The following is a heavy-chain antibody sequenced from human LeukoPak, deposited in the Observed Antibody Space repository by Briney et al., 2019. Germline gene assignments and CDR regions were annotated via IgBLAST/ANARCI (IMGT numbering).Heavy chain of an antibody. CDR1: GGSISSSNW. CDR3: ARGHVGSYVYYYYGMDV. V-gene: IGHV4-4*02. J-gene: IGHJ6*02. CDR2: IYHSGST. Sequence: SGTLSLTCAVSGGSISSSNWWSWVRQPPGKGLEWIGEIYHSGSTNYNPSLKSRVTISVDTSKNQFSLKVNSVIAADTAVYHCARGHVGSYVYYYYGMDVWGQGTMVTVSS. D-gene: IGHD2-15*01.